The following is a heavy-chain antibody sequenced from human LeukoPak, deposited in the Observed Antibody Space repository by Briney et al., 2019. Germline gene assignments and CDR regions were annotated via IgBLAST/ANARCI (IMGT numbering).Heavy chain of an antibody. CDR3: AGGYYSGYDGAFGI. Sequence: GASVKVSCKASGYTFTSYDINWVRQATGQGLEWMGWMNPNSGNTGYAQKFQGRVTMTRNTSISTAYMELSSLRSWGTAVDYCAGGYYSGYDGAFGIWGQGTMVTVSS. CDR1: GYTFTSYD. J-gene: IGHJ3*02. V-gene: IGHV1-8*01. D-gene: IGHD3-22*01. CDR2: MNPNSGNT.